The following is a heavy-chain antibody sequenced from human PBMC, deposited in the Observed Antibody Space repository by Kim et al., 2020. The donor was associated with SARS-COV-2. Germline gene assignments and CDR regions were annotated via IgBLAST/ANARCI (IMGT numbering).Heavy chain of an antibody. J-gene: IGHJ6*02. CDR3: AKDLGSITMVRGGIGYGMDV. V-gene: IGHV4-31*03. CDR2: IYYSGST. D-gene: IGHD3-10*01. CDR1: GGSISSGGYY. Sequence: SETLSLTCTVSGGSISSGGYYWSWIRQHPGKGLEWIGYIYYSGSTYYNPSLKSRVTISVDTSKNQFSLKLSSVTAADTAVYYCAKDLGSITMVRGGIGYGMDVWGQGTTVTVSS.